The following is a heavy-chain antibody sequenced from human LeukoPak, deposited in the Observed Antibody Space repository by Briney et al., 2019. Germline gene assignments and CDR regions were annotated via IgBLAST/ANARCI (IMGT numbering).Heavy chain of an antibody. Sequence: ASVKVSCKASGYSFTGYYMHWVRQAPGQGLEWMGWINPNSGGTNYAQKFQGRVTMTRDTSISTAYMELSRLRSDDTAVYYCARNHGGVVVVAATPDYWGQGTPVTVSS. CDR1: GYSFTGYY. CDR3: ARNHGGVVVVAATPDY. J-gene: IGHJ4*02. CDR2: INPNSGGT. V-gene: IGHV1-2*02. D-gene: IGHD2-15*01.